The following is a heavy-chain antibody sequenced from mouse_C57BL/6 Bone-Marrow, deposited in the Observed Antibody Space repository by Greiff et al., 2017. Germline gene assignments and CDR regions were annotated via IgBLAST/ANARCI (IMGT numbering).Heavy chain of an antibody. J-gene: IGHJ3*01. CDR1: GYTFTDYN. CDR2: INPNNGGT. V-gene: IGHV1-18*01. CDR3: ARSYYSNYGGFAY. Sequence: VQLKQSGPELVKPGASVKIPCKASGYTFTDYNMDWVKQSHGKSLEWIGDINPNNGGTIYNQKFKGKATLTVDKSSSTAYMELRSLTSEDTAVYYCARSYYSNYGGFAYWGQGTLVTVSA. D-gene: IGHD2-5*01.